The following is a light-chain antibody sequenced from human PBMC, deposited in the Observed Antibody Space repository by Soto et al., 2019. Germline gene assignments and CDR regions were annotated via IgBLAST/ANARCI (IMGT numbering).Light chain of an antibody. J-gene: IGKJ1*01. V-gene: IGKV3-15*01. Sequence: EIVMTQSPATLSVSPGERGTLSCRASQSVSNNLAWYQQKPGQAPRLLIYGASTRATGIPARFSGSGSGTEFTLTISSLQSEDFAFYYCQQYNNWPPWTFGQGTKVEIK. CDR2: GAS. CDR3: QQYNNWPPWT. CDR1: QSVSNN.